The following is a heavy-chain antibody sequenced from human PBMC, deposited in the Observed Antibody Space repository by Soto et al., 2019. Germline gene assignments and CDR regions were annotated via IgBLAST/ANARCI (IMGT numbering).Heavy chain of an antibody. D-gene: IGHD2-8*02. J-gene: IGHJ6*02. Sequence: SVKVSCKASGVTFSIYGFSWVRQAPGQGPEWIGGIIPILTTPNYAQTFQGRVTIVADESTTTVYMELRSLNFEATAVYYCATSVGIAPTGEDGMDVWGQGTSVTVSS. V-gene: IGHV1-69*13. CDR1: GVTFSIYG. CDR3: ATSVGIAPTGEDGMDV. CDR2: IIPILTTP.